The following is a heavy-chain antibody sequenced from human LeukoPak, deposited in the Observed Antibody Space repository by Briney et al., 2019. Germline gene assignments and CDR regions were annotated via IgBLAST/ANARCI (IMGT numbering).Heavy chain of an antibody. CDR1: GFTVSGNY. Sequence: GGSLRLSCVASGFTVSGNYMSWVRQAPGRGLEWVSFITSSGSDTYYADSVRGRFATSRDNAKDSLYLQMNSLRVEDTAVYYCATGTYRSFYYYYMDVWGKGTTVIVSS. V-gene: IGHV3-11*06. CDR3: ATGTYRSFYYYYMDV. J-gene: IGHJ6*03. D-gene: IGHD1-26*01. CDR2: ITSSGSDT.